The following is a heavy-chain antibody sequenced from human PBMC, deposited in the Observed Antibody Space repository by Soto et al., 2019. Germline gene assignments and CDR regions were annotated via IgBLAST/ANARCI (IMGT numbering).Heavy chain of an antibody. CDR1: GFTFSSYS. J-gene: IGHJ4*02. V-gene: IGHV3-21*01. Sequence: EVQLAESGGGLVKPGGSLRLSCAASGFTFSSYSMNWVRQAPGKGLEWVSSISSSSSYIYYADSVKGRFTISRDNAKDSVYLEMNCRRVEDTAVYYCARPRPGIAAFWGQGTLVTVSS. CDR3: ARPRPGIAAF. D-gene: IGHD6-13*01. CDR2: ISSSSSYI.